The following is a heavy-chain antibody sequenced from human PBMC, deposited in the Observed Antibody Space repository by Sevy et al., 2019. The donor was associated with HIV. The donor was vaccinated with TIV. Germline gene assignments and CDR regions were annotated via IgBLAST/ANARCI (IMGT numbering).Heavy chain of an antibody. J-gene: IGHJ5*02. D-gene: IGHD1-26*01. CDR2: FGAYNGNT. CDR3: ARCLGGLRPWEYNWFDP. V-gene: IGHV1-18*01. CDR1: GYNFMSYG. Sequence: ASVKVSCKASGYNFMSYGISWVRQDPGQGLEWMGWFGAYNGNTKIAEKLQGRVTMTTDTSTSTAYMELRSLRSDDTAVYYCARCLGGLRPWEYNWFDPWGQGTLVTVSS.